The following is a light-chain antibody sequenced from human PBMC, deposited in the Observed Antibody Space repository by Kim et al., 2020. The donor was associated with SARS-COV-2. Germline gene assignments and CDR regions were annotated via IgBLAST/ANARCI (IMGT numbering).Light chain of an antibody. CDR2: GAS. V-gene: IGKV3-20*01. Sequence: FVLTQSPGTLSLSPGERATLSCRASRSINSNYLAWYQQMPGQPPRLLIFGASSSATGTPDRFSGRGSGRAFTLTISSLEPEDFAVYYCQQYDYSPTSTFGQGTKVDIK. J-gene: IGKJ1*01. CDR3: QQYDYSPTST. CDR1: RSINSNY.